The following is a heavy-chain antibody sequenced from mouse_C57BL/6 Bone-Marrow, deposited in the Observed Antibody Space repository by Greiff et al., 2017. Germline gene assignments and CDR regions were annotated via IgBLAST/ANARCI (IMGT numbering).Heavy chain of an antibody. CDR1: GFTFSDYG. J-gene: IGHJ4*01. Sequence: EVKLVASGGGLVQPGGSLKLSCAASGFTFSDYGMAWVRQAPRKGPEWVAFISNLAYSIYYADTVTGRFTISRENAKNTLYLEMSSLRSEDTAMFYCARQAPYDYDGEGYAMDYWGQGTSGTVSS. CDR2: ISNLAYSI. D-gene: IGHD2-4*01. CDR3: ARQAPYDYDGEGYAMDY. V-gene: IGHV5-15*01.